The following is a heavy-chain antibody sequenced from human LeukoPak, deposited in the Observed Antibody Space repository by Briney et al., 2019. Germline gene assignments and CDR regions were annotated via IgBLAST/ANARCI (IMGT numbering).Heavy chain of an antibody. Sequence: GGSLRLSCAASGFTVSSNYMSWVRQAPGKGLEWVSVIYSGGSTYYPDSVKGRFTISRDNSKNTLYLQMNSLRAEDTAVYYCAREGSSGCFPNWGQGTLVTVSS. CDR3: AREGSSGCFPN. J-gene: IGHJ4*02. CDR2: IYSGGST. CDR1: GFTVSSNY. D-gene: IGHD6-19*01. V-gene: IGHV3-53*01.